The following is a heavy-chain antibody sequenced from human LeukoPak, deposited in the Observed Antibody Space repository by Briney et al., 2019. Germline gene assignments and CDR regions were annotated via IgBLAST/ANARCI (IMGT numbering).Heavy chain of an antibody. D-gene: IGHD6-13*01. Sequence: GESLKISCKGSGYSFTTYWIGWVRQLPGKGLEWMGIVYPGDSDTRYSPSFQGQVTISADKSISTAYLQWSSLKASDTAMYYCARTAAAGTSDYWGQGTLVTVSS. CDR3: ARTAAAGTSDY. J-gene: IGHJ4*02. CDR1: GYSFTTYW. CDR2: VYPGDSDT. V-gene: IGHV5-51*01.